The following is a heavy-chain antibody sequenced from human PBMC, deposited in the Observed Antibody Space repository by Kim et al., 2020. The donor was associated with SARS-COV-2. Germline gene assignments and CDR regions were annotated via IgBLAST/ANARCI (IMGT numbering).Heavy chain of an antibody. CDR1: GYTFTSYD. Sequence: ASVKVSCKASGYTFTSYDINWVRQATGQGLEWMGWMNPNSGNTGYAQKFQGRVTMTRNTSISTAYMELSSLRSEDTAVYYCARGRLLRTIFSYYYYMDVWGKGTTVTVSS. CDR3: ARGRLLRTIFSYYYYMDV. V-gene: IGHV1-8*01. CDR2: MNPNSGNT. D-gene: IGHD3-3*01. J-gene: IGHJ6*03.